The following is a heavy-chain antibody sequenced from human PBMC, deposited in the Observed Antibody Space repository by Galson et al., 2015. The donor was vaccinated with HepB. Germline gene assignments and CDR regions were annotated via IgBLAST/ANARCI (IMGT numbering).Heavy chain of an antibody. CDR1: GFTFSNAW. J-gene: IGHJ6*02. CDR2: IKSKTDGGTT. CDR3: TTALGLGPNYYYYYGMDV. Sequence: SLRLSCAASGFTFSNAWMSWVRQAPGKGLEWVGRIKSKTDGGTTDYAAPVKGRFTISRDDSKNTLYLQMNSLKTEDTAVYYCTTALGLGPNYYYYYGMDVWGQGTTVTVSS. V-gene: IGHV3-15*01. D-gene: IGHD3-10*01.